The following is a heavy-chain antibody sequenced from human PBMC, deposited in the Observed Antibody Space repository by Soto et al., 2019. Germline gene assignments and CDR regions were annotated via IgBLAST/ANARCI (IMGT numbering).Heavy chain of an antibody. V-gene: IGHV1-69*13. CDR2: IIPIFGTA. CDR3: ARGITGTTFPQGEPKNWFDP. J-gene: IGHJ5*02. Sequence: SVKVSCKASGGTFSSYAISWVRQAPGQGLEWMGGIIPIFGTASYAQKFQGRVTITADESTSTAYMELSSLRSEDTAVYYCARGITGTTFPQGEPKNWFDPWGQGTLVTVSS. CDR1: GGTFSSYA. D-gene: IGHD1-7*01.